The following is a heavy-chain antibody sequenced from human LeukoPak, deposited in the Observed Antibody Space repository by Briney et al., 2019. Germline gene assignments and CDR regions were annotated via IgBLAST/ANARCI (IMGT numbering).Heavy chain of an antibody. CDR1: GYTFTSYY. Sequence: ASVKVSCKASGYTFTSYYMHWVRQAPGQGLEWMGIINPSGGSTSYAQKFQGRVTMTRDTSTSTVYMELSSLRSEDTAVYYCARVHLSSDFYYYYMDVWGKGTTVTVSS. CDR3: ARVHLSSDFYYYYMDV. V-gene: IGHV1-46*01. D-gene: IGHD3-3*01. CDR2: INPSGGST. J-gene: IGHJ6*03.